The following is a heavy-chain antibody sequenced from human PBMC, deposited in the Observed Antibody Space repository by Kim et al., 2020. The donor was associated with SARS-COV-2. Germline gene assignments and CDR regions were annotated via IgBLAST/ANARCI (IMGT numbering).Heavy chain of an antibody. CDR3: AKVELGDSSGYMSFDY. D-gene: IGHD3-22*01. CDR1: GFTFSSYG. J-gene: IGHJ4*01. CDR2: ISYDGSNK. V-gene: IGHV3-30*18. Sequence: GGSLRLSCAASGFTFSSYGMHWVRQAPGKGLEWVAVISYDGSNKYYADSVKGRFTISRDNSKNTLYLQMNSLRAEDTAVYYCAKVELGDSSGYMSFDYWG.